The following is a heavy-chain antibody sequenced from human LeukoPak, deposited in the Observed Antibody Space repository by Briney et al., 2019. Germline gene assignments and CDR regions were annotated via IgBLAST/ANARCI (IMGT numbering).Heavy chain of an antibody. V-gene: IGHV3-7*03. CDR1: GFIVSSYW. J-gene: IGHJ4*02. CDR3: ARDDYYDSSGFDY. Sequence: GGSLRLSCAASGFIVSSYWMSWVRQAPGKGLEWVANIKQDGSEKHYVDSVKGRFTISKDNAKNSLYLQMNSLRAEDTAVYYCARDDYYDSSGFDYWGQGTLVTVSS. D-gene: IGHD3-22*01. CDR2: IKQDGSEK.